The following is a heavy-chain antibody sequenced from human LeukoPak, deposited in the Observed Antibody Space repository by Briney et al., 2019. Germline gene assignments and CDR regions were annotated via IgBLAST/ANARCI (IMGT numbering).Heavy chain of an antibody. CDR3: ARGPPNWGMVGY. Sequence: ASVKVSCKASGYTFTSYYMHWVRQATGQGLEWMGWMKSNNGHTGYAQKFQGRVTMTRDTSISTAYMELSSLTFEDTAVYYCARGPPNWGMVGYWGQGTLVTVSS. CDR1: GYTFTSYY. V-gene: IGHV1-8*02. D-gene: IGHD7-27*01. J-gene: IGHJ4*02. CDR2: MKSNNGHT.